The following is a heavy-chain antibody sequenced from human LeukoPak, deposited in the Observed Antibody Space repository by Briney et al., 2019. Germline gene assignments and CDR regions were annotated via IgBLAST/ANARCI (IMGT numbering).Heavy chain of an antibody. CDR1: GGSFSGYY. CDR2: INHSGST. J-gene: IGHJ5*02. CDR3: ARLRQWLVRTWFDP. D-gene: IGHD6-19*01. Sequence: SETLSLTCAVYGGSFSGYYWSWIRQPPGKGLEWIGEINHSGSTNYNPSLKSRVTISEDTSKNQFSLKLSSVTAADTAVYYCARLRQWLVRTWFDPWGQGTLVTVSS. V-gene: IGHV4-34*01.